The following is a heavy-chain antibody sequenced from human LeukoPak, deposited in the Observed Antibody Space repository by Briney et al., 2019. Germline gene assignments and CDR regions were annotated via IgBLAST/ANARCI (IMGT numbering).Heavy chain of an antibody. J-gene: IGHJ5*02. CDR2: IYHSGST. CDR1: GGSISSSSYY. CDR3: AREVIEMATIS. V-gene: IGHV4-39*07. D-gene: IGHD5-24*01. Sequence: SETLSLTCTVSGGSISSSSYYWGWIRQPPGKGLEWIGSIYHSGSTYYNPSLKSRVTISVDTSKNQFSLKLSSVTAADTAVYYCAREVIEMATISWGQGTLVTVSS.